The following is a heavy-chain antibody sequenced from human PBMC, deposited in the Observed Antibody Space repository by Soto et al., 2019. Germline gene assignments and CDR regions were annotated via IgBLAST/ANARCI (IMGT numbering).Heavy chain of an antibody. J-gene: IGHJ6*03. D-gene: IGHD2-15*01. Sequence: QVQLQQSGPGLVKPSQTLSLTCAISGDSVSSNSAAWNWIRQSPSRGLEWLGRTYYRTKWYNDYAVSVKSRITINPDTSKNQFSLQLNSATPEDTAVYYCARGPIVVVVAATPRVTTAPYMDVWGKGTTVTVSS. CDR2: TYYRTKWYN. V-gene: IGHV6-1*01. CDR3: ARGPIVVVVAATPRVTTAPYMDV. CDR1: GDSVSSNSAA.